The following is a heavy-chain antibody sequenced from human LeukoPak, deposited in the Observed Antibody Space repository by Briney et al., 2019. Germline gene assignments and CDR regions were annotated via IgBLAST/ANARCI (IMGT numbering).Heavy chain of an antibody. Sequence: GGSLRLSCAASGFTFRSYAMSWVRLAPGKGLEWVSSITGNGGRTYYADSVKGRFAISRDNSKNTLYLQMNSLRAEDTAVYYCAKDVTYYYGSGSHNYFDYWGQGTLVTVSS. D-gene: IGHD3-10*01. CDR2: ITGNGGRT. CDR3: AKDVTYYYGSGSHNYFDY. J-gene: IGHJ4*02. CDR1: GFTFRSYA. V-gene: IGHV3-23*01.